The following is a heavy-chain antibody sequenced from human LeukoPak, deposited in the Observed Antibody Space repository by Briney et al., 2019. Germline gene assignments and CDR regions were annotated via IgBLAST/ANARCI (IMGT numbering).Heavy chain of an antibody. Sequence: PGGSLRLSCEASGFTFSNYAMSWVRQAPGKGLEWVSTISVSGGATYYADSVKGRFTISRDNSKHTLYLQMNSLRAEDTAAYYCAKEWASVAYCGGDCSHPYYFDYWGQGTLVTVSS. CDR1: GFTFSNYA. CDR2: ISVSGGAT. J-gene: IGHJ4*02. V-gene: IGHV3-23*01. D-gene: IGHD2-21*02. CDR3: AKEWASVAYCGGDCSHPYYFDY.